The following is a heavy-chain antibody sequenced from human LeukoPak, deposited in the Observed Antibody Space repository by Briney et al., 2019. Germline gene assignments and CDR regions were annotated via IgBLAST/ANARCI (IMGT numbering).Heavy chain of an antibody. V-gene: IGHV3-23*01. CDR1: GFTFSSYA. J-gene: IGHJ4*02. Sequence: GGSLRLSCAASGFTFSSYAMSSVRQARGKGLEWVSGISDSGGSTYYAASVRGRFTISRDNSKNTLYLQMNSLRAEDTAVYYCARDQGRMTPPWPFDYWGQGTLVTVSS. CDR3: ARDQGRMTPPWPFDY. CDR2: ISDSGGST. D-gene: IGHD2-8*01.